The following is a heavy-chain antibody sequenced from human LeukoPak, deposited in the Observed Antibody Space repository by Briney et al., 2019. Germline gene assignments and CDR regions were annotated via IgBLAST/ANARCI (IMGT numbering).Heavy chain of an antibody. Sequence: PSETLSLTCTVSGGSISSGSYYWSWIRQPAGKGLEWIGRIYYSGSTNYNPSLKSRVTISVDTSKNQFSLKLSSVTAADTAVYYCAREGLRLGELFRYFDLWGRGTLVTVSS. CDR1: GGSISSGSYY. V-gene: IGHV4-61*10. D-gene: IGHD3-16*01. CDR3: AREGLRLGELFRYFDL. J-gene: IGHJ2*01. CDR2: IYYSGST.